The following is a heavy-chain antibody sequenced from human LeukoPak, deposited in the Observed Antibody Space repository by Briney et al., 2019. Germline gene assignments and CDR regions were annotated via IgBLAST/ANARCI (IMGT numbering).Heavy chain of an antibody. D-gene: IGHD5-24*01. CDR1: GYTFTSYG. CDR3: VRDLSRDGYNPRY. J-gene: IGHJ4*02. V-gene: IGHV1-18*01. Sequence: ASVKVSCKPSGYTFTSYGISWVRQAPGQGLEWMGWISGYNGNTNYAQKFQGRVAMTTDTSTSTAYMELRSLTSDDTAVYYCVRDLSRDGYNPRYWGQGTLVTVST. CDR2: ISGYNGNT.